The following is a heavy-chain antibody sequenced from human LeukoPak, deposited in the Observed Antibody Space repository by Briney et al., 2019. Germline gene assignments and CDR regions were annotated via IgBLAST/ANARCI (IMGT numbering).Heavy chain of an antibody. CDR3: ASEYSSGFCDY. J-gene: IGHJ4*02. Sequence: GGSLRLSCAASGFTFSSYWMSWVRQAPGKGLEWVANIKQDGSEKYYVDSVKGRFTISRDNAKNSLYLQMNSLRAEDTAVYYCASEYSSGFCDYWGQGTLVTVSS. CDR1: GFTFSSYW. D-gene: IGHD6-19*01. V-gene: IGHV3-7*01. CDR2: IKQDGSEK.